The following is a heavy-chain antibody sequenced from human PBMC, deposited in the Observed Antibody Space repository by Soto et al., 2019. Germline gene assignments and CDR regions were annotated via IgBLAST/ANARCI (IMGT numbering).Heavy chain of an antibody. CDR3: ANSPIAYSGYDPVREDYYYYYMDV. D-gene: IGHD5-12*01. CDR1: GFTFSSYA. CDR2: ISGSGGST. J-gene: IGHJ6*03. Sequence: PGGSLRLSCAASGFTFSSYAMSWVRQAPGKGLEWVSAISGSGGSTYYADSVKGRFTISRDNSKNTLYLQMNSLRAEDTAVYYCANSPIAYSGYDPVREDYYYYYMDVWGKGTTVTVSS. V-gene: IGHV3-23*01.